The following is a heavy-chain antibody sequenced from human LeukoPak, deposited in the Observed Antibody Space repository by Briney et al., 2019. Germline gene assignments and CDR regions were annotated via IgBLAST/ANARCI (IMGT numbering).Heavy chain of an antibody. V-gene: IGHV4-34*01. CDR3: ARVEHGSGSYYIDY. J-gene: IGHJ4*02. D-gene: IGHD3-10*01. CDR2: INHSGST. Sequence: PSETLSLTCAVHGGSFSGYYWSWIRQPPGKGLEWIGEINHSGSTNYNPSLKSRVTISVDTSKNQFSLKLSSVTAADTAVYYCARVEHGSGSYYIDYWGQGTLVTVSS. CDR1: GGSFSGYY.